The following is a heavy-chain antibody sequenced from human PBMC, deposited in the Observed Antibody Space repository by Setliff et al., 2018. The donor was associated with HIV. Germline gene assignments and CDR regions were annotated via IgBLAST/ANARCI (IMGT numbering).Heavy chain of an antibody. CDR3: ARFAVAGTKWSDP. CDR1: GYTFTSYG. V-gene: IGHV1-18*01. J-gene: IGHJ5*02. D-gene: IGHD6-19*01. CDR2: VSTYNGNA. Sequence: ASVKVSCKASGYTFTSYGMSWVRQAPGRGLEWMAWVSTYNGNANYAQKFQGRVTLTTDTSTSTAYMELRSLRSDDTAVYYCARFAVAGTKWSDPWGQGTLVTVSS.